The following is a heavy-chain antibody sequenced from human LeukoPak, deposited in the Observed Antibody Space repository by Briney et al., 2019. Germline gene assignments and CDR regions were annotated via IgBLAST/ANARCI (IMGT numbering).Heavy chain of an antibody. V-gene: IGHV1-46*01. Sequence: ASVKVSCKASGYTFTTHYMHWVRQAPGQGLEWMGIINPSGGSTSYAQKFQGRVTMTRDTSTSTVYMELVSLRSDDTAVYYCARGAAGLRGATVWYFDLWGRGTLVTVSS. CDR3: ARGAAGLRGATVWYFDL. CDR1: GYTFTTHY. J-gene: IGHJ2*01. CDR2: INPSGGST. D-gene: IGHD1-26*01.